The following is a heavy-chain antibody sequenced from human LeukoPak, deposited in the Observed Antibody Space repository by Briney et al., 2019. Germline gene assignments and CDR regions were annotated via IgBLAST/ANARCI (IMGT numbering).Heavy chain of an antibody. V-gene: IGHV3-23*01. CDR1: GFTFSNFA. CDR2: IFPSGGEI. Sequence: GGSLRLSCAASGFTFSNFAMLWVRQPPGKGLEWVSSIFPSGGEIHYADSVRGRFTISRDNSKSILSLQMNSLRAEDTAIYYCATYRQVLLPFESWGQGTLVTVSS. CDR3: ATYRQVLLPFES. D-gene: IGHD5-18*01. J-gene: IGHJ4*02.